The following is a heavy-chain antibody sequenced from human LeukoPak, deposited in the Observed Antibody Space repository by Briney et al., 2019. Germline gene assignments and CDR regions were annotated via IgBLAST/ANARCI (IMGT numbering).Heavy chain of an antibody. D-gene: IGHD2-15*01. CDR2: SGSGGST. V-gene: IGHV3-23*01. CDR1: GFTFSSYA. Sequence: GGSLRLSCAASGFTFSSYAMSWVRQAPGKGLEWVSGSGSGGSTYYADSVKGRFTISRDNSKNTLYLQMNSLRAEDTAVYHCARDRGYCSGGSCYDDWWGQGTLVTASS. CDR3: ARDRGYCSGGSCYDDW. J-gene: IGHJ4*02.